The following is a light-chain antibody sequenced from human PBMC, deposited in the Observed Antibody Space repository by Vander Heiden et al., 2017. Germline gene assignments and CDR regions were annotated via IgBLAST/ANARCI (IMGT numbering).Light chain of an antibody. CDR2: GAS. V-gene: IGKV3-20*01. CDR1: QTISSAY. J-gene: IGKJ1*01. Sequence: EVVLTQSPGTLSLSPGERATLSCRASQTISSAYLAWYRQKPGQAPRLLIYGASSRATGIPDRFTGSGYGTDFTLTISRLEPEDFAVYFCQHYYSAPPWTFGQGTTVEIK. CDR3: QHYYSAPPWT.